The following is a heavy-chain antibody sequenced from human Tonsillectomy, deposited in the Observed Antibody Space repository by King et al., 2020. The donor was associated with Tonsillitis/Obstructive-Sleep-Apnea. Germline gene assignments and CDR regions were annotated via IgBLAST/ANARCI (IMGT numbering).Heavy chain of an antibody. Sequence: QLVQSGAEVKKPGESLKISCKGSGYSFTSYWIGWVRQMPGKGLEWMGIIYPGDSDTRYSPSFQGQVTISDDKSISTAYLQWSSLKASDTAMYYCASSARIAARPGDYYYYMDVWGKGTTVTVSS. J-gene: IGHJ6*03. CDR1: GYSFTSYW. CDR3: ASSARIAARPGDYYYYMDV. CDR2: IYPGDSDT. V-gene: IGHV5-51*01. D-gene: IGHD6-6*01.